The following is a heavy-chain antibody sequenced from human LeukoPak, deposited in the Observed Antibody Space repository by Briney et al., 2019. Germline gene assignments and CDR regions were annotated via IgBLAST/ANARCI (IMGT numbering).Heavy chain of an antibody. CDR2: IKGDGTEI. V-gene: IGHV3-7*01. CDR1: GFTFSNYW. D-gene: IGHD5-18*01. CDR3: AGGYNIDY. J-gene: IGHJ4*02. Sequence: GGSLRLSCAASGFTFSNYWMNWVRQAPGKGLEWVANIKGDGTEINYVDSVKGRFTISRDNPKNSLYLQLNSLRAEDTAVYYWAGGYNIDYWGQGTLVTVSS.